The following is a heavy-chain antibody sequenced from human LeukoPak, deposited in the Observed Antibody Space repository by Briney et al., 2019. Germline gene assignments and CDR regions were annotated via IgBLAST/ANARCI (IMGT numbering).Heavy chain of an antibody. Sequence: SETLSPTCTVSGGSVSSSGYYWGWIRQPPGKGLEWIGNIYHSGSTYYTPSLKSRVTISVDTSKNQFSLKLSSVTAADTAVYYCARQGSGYYYHYFDYWGQGTLVTVSS. CDR3: ARQGSGYYYHYFDY. J-gene: IGHJ4*02. CDR2: IYHSGST. D-gene: IGHD3-22*01. V-gene: IGHV4-39*01. CDR1: GGSVSSSGYY.